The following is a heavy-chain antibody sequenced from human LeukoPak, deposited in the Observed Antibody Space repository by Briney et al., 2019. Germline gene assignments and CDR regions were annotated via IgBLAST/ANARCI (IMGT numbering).Heavy chain of an antibody. Sequence: SETLSLTCTVSGGSISSYYWSWIRQPAGKGLEWIGRIYTSGSTNYNPSLKSRVTMSVDTSKNQFSLKLSSVTAADTAMYYCARDRWITMVRGVERYYYYGMDVWGQGTTVTVSS. J-gene: IGHJ6*02. CDR1: GGSISSYY. CDR3: ARDRWITMVRGVERYYYYGMDV. V-gene: IGHV4-4*07. D-gene: IGHD3-10*01. CDR2: IYTSGST.